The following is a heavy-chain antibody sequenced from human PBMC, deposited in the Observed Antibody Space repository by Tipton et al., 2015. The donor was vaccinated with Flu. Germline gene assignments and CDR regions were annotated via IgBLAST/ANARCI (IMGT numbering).Heavy chain of an antibody. Sequence: TLSLTCTVSGGSLSSYYWSWIRQPAGEGLEWIGRIYTSGSTNYNPSLKSRVTMSVDTSKNQFSLKLNSVAAADTAVYYCARGGYNLVYWGQGTLVTVSS. CDR3: ARGGYNLVY. V-gene: IGHV4-4*07. J-gene: IGHJ4*02. CDR2: IYTSGST. D-gene: IGHD5-24*01. CDR1: GGSLSSYY.